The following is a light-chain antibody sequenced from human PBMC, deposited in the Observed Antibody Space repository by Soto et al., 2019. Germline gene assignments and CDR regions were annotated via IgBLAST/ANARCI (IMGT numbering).Light chain of an antibody. V-gene: IGKV1-27*01. CDR2: GSS. CDR3: QNDDSAPPT. Sequence: DIQMTQSPSSLSASVGDRVTITCRASQGIINYLAWYQQKPGEVPKLLIFGSSTLRSGVPSRFSGSGSGTDVTLSISSLQPADGAPYYCQNDDSAPPTFGQGTKVEIK. J-gene: IGKJ1*01. CDR1: QGIINY.